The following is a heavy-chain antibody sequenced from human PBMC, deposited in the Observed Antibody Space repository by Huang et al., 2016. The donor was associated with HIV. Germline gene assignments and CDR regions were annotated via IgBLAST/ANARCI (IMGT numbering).Heavy chain of an antibody. V-gene: IGHV3-53*02. CDR1: GFTVSSNY. Sequence: EVQLVETGGGLIQPGGSLRLSCAASGFTVSSNYMSWVRQAPGKGLEWVSVIYSGGRTYYADSVTGRFTISRDNSKNTLYLQMNSLRAEDTAVYYCARGMVRGVTLNWFDPWGQGTLVTVSS. CDR2: IYSGGRT. J-gene: IGHJ5*02. D-gene: IGHD3-10*01. CDR3: ARGMVRGVTLNWFDP.